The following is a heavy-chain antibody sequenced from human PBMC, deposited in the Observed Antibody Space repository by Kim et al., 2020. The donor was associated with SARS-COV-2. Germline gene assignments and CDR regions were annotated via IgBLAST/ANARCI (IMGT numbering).Heavy chain of an antibody. CDR3: ARGSGWLSDA. D-gene: IGHD6-19*01. CDR2: EE. V-gene: IGHV3-7*01. Sequence: EETYVGSVDGRFTISRDNGRNSLYLQMNSLRVEDTALYFCARGSGWLSDAWGQGTLVTVSS. J-gene: IGHJ5*02.